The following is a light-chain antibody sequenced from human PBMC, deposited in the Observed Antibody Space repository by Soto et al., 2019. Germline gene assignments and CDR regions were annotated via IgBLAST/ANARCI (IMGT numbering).Light chain of an antibody. Sequence: ETVLTQSPGTLALSPGERVTLSCRASQSVTYRYLAWYQQKPGQAPRLLIYAASTRATGIPDRFSGSGSGTDFTFTISRLEPGDFAVYYCQQFEKLPLAFGGGTKVDIK. V-gene: IGKV3-20*01. CDR1: QSVTYRY. CDR2: AAS. J-gene: IGKJ4*01. CDR3: QQFEKLPLA.